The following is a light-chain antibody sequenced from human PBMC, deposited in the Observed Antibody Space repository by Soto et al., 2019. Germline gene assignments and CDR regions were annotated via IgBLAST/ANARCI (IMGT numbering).Light chain of an antibody. J-gene: IGLJ2*01. Sequence: QSALTQPPSASGSPGQSVTISCTGTSSDVGGYNYVSWYQQHPGKAPKLMIYEVSKRPSGVPDRFSGSKSGNTAYLTVAGLQFEDEADYYCSSFEASNKLLFGGGTKLPVL. CDR1: SSDVGGYNY. CDR3: SSFEASNKLL. CDR2: EVS. V-gene: IGLV2-8*01.